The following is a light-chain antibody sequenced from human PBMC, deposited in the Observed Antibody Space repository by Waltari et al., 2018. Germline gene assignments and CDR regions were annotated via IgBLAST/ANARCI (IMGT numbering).Light chain of an antibody. V-gene: IGKV3-11*01. CDR3: QQRAHWPLT. CDR1: QSISSF. J-gene: IGKJ4*01. Sequence: DTVLTQSPVTLAFSPGETATLSCRASQSISSFLAWYQQKPGQSPRLLIYDASHRATGIPARLSGTGSGTDFTLTIDHREPDDFAVYYCQQRAHWPLTFGGGTKVEV. CDR2: DAS.